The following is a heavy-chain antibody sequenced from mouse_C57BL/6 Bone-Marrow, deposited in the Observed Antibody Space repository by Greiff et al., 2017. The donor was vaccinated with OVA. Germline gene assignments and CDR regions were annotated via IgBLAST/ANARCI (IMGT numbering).Heavy chain of an antibody. V-gene: IGHV1-26*01. D-gene: IGHD1-1*01. CDR3: ARNLITTVVAKRMDY. CDR1: GYTFTDYY. Sequence: EVQLQQSGPELVKPGASVKISCKASGYTFTDYYMNWVKQSHGKSLEWIGDINPNNGGTSYNQKFKGKATLTVDKSSSTAYMELRSLTSEDSAVYYCARNLITTVVAKRMDYWGQGTSVTVSS. CDR2: INPNNGGT. J-gene: IGHJ4*01.